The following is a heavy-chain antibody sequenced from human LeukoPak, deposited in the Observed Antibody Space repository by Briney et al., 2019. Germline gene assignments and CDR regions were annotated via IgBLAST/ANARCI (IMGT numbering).Heavy chain of an antibody. CDR2: ISWNSGSI. J-gene: IGHJ4*02. D-gene: IGHD6-19*01. CDR3: AKDTVAGSEGVENGPIDY. V-gene: IGHV3-9*01. CDR1: GFTFDDYA. Sequence: PGGSLRLSCAASGFTFDDYAMHWVRQAPGKGLEWVSGISWNSGSIGYADSVKGRFTISRDNAKNSLYLQMNSLRAEDTALYYCAKDTVAGSEGVENGPIDYWGQGTLVTVSS.